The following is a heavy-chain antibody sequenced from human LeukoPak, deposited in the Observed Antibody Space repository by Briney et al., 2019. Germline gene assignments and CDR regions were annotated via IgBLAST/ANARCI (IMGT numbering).Heavy chain of an antibody. CDR1: GFTFSSYA. Sequence: GGSLRLSCAASGFTFSSYAMSWVRQAPGEGLEWVSAISGSGGSTYYADSVKGRFTISRDNYKNTLYLQMNSLRAEDTAVYYCAKSSFPTPFDYWGQGTLVTVSS. J-gene: IGHJ4*02. CDR3: AKSSFPTPFDY. V-gene: IGHV3-23*01. CDR2: ISGSGGST.